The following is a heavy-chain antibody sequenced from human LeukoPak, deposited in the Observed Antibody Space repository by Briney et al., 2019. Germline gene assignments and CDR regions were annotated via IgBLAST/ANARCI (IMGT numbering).Heavy chain of an antibody. CDR1: GGSISSSSYY. Sequence: SKTLSLTCTVSGGSISSSSYYWGWIRQPPGKGLEWIGSIYYSGSTYYNPSLKSRVTISVDTSKNQFSLKLSSVTAADTAVYYCARHYYDSSGYYYYYYYMDVWGKGTTVTVSS. J-gene: IGHJ6*03. CDR2: IYYSGST. CDR3: ARHYYDSSGYYYYYYYMDV. V-gene: IGHV4-39*01. D-gene: IGHD3-22*01.